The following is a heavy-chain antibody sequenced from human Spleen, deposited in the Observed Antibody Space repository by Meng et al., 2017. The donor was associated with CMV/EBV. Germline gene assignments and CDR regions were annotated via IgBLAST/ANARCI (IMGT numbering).Heavy chain of an antibody. CDR3: ARALTAREVYFDL. CDR2: IHSGGST. V-gene: IGHV3-53*01. J-gene: IGHJ2*01. Sequence: GESLKISCAASGFTVSSSYISWVRQAPGKGLEWVSVIHSGGSTYYTDSVKGRFTISRDNSKNTVYLQINSLRAEDTAVYYCARALTAREVYFDLWGRGTLVTVSS. CDR1: GFTVSSSY. D-gene: IGHD6-6*01.